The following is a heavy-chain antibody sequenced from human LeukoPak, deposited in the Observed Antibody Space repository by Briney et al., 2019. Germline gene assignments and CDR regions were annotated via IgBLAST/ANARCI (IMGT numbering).Heavy chain of an antibody. Sequence: QPGGSLRLSCAASGFTFSSYAMSWVRQAPVKGLEWVSAISGSGGSTYYADSVKGRFTISRDNSKNTLYLQMNSLRAEDTAVYYCARARMSEPPNFDYWGQGTLVTVSS. V-gene: IGHV3-23*01. J-gene: IGHJ4*02. CDR3: ARARMSEPPNFDY. CDR1: GFTFSSYA. D-gene: IGHD1-14*01. CDR2: ISGSGGST.